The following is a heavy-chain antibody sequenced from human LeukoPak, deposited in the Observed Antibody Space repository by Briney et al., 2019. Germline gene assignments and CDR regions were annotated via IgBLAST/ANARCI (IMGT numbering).Heavy chain of an antibody. CDR3: ARDSLGALNAIGWFDP. CDR2: ISFDGDGT. V-gene: IGHV3-30-3*01. CDR1: RFTFFNYA. D-gene: IGHD1-26*01. Sequence: PGGSLRLSCVASRFTFFNYAFHWVRQAPGKGLEWVAGISFDGDGTYYSNSVKGRFTISRDNSKDTLFLQMDRLVIDDTAVYYCARDSLGALNAIGWFDPWGQGTLVTVSS. J-gene: IGHJ5*02.